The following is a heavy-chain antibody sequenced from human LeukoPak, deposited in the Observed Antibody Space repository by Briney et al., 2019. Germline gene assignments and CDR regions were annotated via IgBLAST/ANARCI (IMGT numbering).Heavy chain of an antibody. CDR3: AKDDHGGSGWRDYFDY. V-gene: IGHV3-23*01. D-gene: IGHD6-19*01. J-gene: IGHJ4*02. Sequence: GGSLRLSCAASGVTFTSYAMSGGRQAPGKGLEWGSSISGSGGSRYYADSVKGRFTISRDSSKTTLSLQMNSLRAEETAVYYCAKDDHGGSGWRDYFDYWGQGSLVTVSS. CDR1: GVTFTSYA. CDR2: ISGSGGSR.